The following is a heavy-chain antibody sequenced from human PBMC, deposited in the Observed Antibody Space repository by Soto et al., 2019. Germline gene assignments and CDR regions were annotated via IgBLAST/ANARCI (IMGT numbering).Heavy chain of an antibody. CDR2: ISGSGGST. CDR3: AKDTITIFGVFIMNFDY. Sequence: GGSLRLSCAASGFTFSSYAMSWVRQAPGKGLEWVSAISGSGGSTFYADSVKGRFTISRDNSKNTLYLQMNSLRAEDTAVYYCAKDTITIFGVFIMNFDYWGQGTLVTVSS. CDR1: GFTFSSYA. V-gene: IGHV3-23*01. J-gene: IGHJ4*02. D-gene: IGHD3-3*01.